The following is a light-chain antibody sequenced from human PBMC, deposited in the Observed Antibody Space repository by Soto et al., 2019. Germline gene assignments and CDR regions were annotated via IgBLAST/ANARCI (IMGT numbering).Light chain of an antibody. CDR3: AAWEDSLDGHVV. V-gene: IGLV1-44*01. J-gene: IGLJ7*01. CDR2: NTN. CDR1: SSNIGSNT. Sequence: QSVLTQPPSASGTPGQRVTISCSGSSSNIGSNTVSWFQQLPGRAPKLLLYNTNHRPSGVPDRFSGSKSGTSASLAISGLQSEDEADYYCAAWEDSLDGHVVFGGGTQLTVL.